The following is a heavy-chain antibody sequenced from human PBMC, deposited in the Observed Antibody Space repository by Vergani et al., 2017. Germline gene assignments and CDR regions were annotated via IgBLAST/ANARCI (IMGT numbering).Heavy chain of an antibody. Sequence: QVKLQESGPGLVKPSETLSLTCTVSGASVNSYYWSWIRQPPGKGLEWMGYVSFRGDTLYDPSVKGRMTISLNTSSNQFSLYLTSVTAAETAVYYFARPRIYYGAGSPDYWGQGTLVTVSS. V-gene: IGHV4-59*02. CDR2: VSFRGDT. D-gene: IGHD3-10*01. CDR1: GASVNSYY. CDR3: ARPRIYYGAGSPDY. J-gene: IGHJ4*02.